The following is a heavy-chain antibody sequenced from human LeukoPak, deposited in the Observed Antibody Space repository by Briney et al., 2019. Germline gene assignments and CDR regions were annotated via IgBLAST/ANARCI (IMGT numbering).Heavy chain of an antibody. D-gene: IGHD2-21*02. Sequence: SETLSLTCTVSGDSVSSSSHYWGWIRQSPGKGLEWIGSVLSRGSTHNSPSLESRVTISVDTSKNQFSLKLSSVTAADTAVYYCARVKIIVVTAPGGGYTDVWGKGTTVTVSS. CDR1: GDSVSSSSHY. CDR3: ARVKIIVVTAPGGGYTDV. J-gene: IGHJ6*03. V-gene: IGHV4-39*07. CDR2: VLSRGST.